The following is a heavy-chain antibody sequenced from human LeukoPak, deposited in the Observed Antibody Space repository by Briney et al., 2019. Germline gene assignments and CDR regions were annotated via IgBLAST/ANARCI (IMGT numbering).Heavy chain of an antibody. CDR1: GFTFSDNW. J-gene: IGHJ4*02. V-gene: IGHV3-74*01. Sequence: GGSLRLSCAASGFTFSDNWVHWVRHAPGKGLVWVSRINTDGSFTRYADSVQGRFTISRDTAKNTLFLQMNSLRAEDTAEYYCAREAKVGGALQYWGQGILVTVSS. CDR3: AREAKVGGALQY. D-gene: IGHD1-26*01. CDR2: INTDGSFT.